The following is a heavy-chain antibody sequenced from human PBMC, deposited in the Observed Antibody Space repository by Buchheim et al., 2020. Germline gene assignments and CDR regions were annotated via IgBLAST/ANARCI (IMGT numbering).Heavy chain of an antibody. J-gene: IGHJ4*02. CDR3: ARADDSSGHYHFDY. CDR1: GGSVSSGSYY. V-gene: IGHV4-61*01. D-gene: IGHD3-22*01. Sequence: QVQLQESGPGLVKPSETLSLTCTVSGGSVSSGSYYWSWIRQPPGKGLEWIGYIYYSGSTNYNPSLKSRVTISVDTSKNQFSLKLSSVTAADTAVYYCARADDSSGHYHFDYWGQGTL. CDR2: IYYSGST.